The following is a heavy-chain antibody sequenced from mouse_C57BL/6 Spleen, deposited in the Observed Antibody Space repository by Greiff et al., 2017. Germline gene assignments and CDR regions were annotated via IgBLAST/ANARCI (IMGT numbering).Heavy chain of an antibody. CDR3: ARWAITTVVWDY. Sequence: QVQLQQSGAELVRPGTSVKLSCKASGYTFTSYWMHWVKQRPGQGLEWIGVIDPSDSYTNYNQKFKGKATLTVDTSSSTAYMQLSSLTSEDSAVYYCARWAITTVVWDYWGQGTTLTVSS. J-gene: IGHJ2*01. CDR1: GYTFTSYW. CDR2: IDPSDSYT. D-gene: IGHD1-1*01. V-gene: IGHV1-59*01.